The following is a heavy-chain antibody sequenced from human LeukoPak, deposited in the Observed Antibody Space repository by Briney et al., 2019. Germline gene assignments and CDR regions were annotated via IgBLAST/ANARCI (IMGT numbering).Heavy chain of an antibody. CDR3: VKERAARPFRTPGDY. J-gene: IGHJ4*02. CDR1: GFTVSSNY. Sequence: PGGSLRLSCAASGFTVSSNYMNWVCQAPGKGLEWVSVIYSGGSTYYADSVRGRFTISRDNSKNTLYLQMNSLRAEDTAVYYCVKERAARPFRTPGDYWGQGTLVTVSS. CDR2: IYSGGST. V-gene: IGHV3-66*01. D-gene: IGHD6-6*01.